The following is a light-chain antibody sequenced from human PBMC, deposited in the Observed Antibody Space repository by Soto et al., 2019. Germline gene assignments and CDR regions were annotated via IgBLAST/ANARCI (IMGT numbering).Light chain of an antibody. V-gene: IGKV1-5*03. J-gene: IGKJ1*01. Sequence: DIHMTQSPSTLSASVGDRVTITCGASQSISAWLAWYQQKPGKAPKLLMYKASDLERGVPSRFSGSGSGTEFTLTISSLQPDDFGTYYCQHYNNFPWTFGQGTKVDI. CDR3: QHYNNFPWT. CDR2: KAS. CDR1: QSISAW.